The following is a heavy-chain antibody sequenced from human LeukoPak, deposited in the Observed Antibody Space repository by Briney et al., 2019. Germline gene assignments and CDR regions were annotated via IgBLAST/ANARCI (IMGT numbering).Heavy chain of an antibody. CDR2: INPSGGDT. D-gene: IGHD1-14*01. J-gene: IGHJ4*02. Sequence: ASVKVSFKASGYTFTSYYMHWVRQAPGQGLEWMGIINPSGGDTSYAQKFQGRLTMTRDTSTNTVYMGLTSLRSEDTAVYYCAREVMDNLRFDYWGQGTLVTVSS. CDR3: AREVMDNLRFDY. CDR1: GYTFTSYY. V-gene: IGHV1-46*01.